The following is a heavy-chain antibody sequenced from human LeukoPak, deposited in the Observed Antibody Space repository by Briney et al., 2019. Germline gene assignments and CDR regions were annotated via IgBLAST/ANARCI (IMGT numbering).Heavy chain of an antibody. V-gene: IGHV3-53*01. CDR2: IYSGGST. CDR1: EFTFSNYA. J-gene: IGHJ4*02. D-gene: IGHD3-22*01. Sequence: PGGSLRLSCAASEFTFSNYAMSWVRQAPGKGLEWVSVIYSGGSTYYADSVKGRFTISRDNSKNTLYLQMNSLRAEDTAVYYCARNTDSSGPFDYWGQGTLVTVSS. CDR3: ARNTDSSGPFDY.